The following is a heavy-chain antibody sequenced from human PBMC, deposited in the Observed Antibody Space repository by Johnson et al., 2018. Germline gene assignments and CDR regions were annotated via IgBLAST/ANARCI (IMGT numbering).Heavy chain of an antibody. D-gene: IGHD2-21*02. J-gene: IGHJ5*02. Sequence: QVQLQESGPGLVKPSETLSLTCAVSGDSFNTYYWTWIRQSPGKGLQWIGYIYYNGTTNYSPALKGRIAVSIDTSRKHFSLKFTSVTAADTAVYYCARGWSSCRGDCYPLFDLWGQGTPVTVSS. CDR3: ARGWSSCRGDCYPLFDL. V-gene: IGHV4-59*01. CDR1: GDSFNTYY. CDR2: IYYNGTT.